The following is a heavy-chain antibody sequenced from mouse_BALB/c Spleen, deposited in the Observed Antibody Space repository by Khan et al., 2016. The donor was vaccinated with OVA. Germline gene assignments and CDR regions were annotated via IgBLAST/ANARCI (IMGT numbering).Heavy chain of an antibody. CDR2: INPSNGYT. CDR3: VRDGAYHRSDGWFTY. Sequence: QVQLQQSGAELARPGASVTMSCKASGYTFTSYTIHWIKKRPGQGLEWIGYINPSNGYTNYNQKFKDKATLTTDKSSTTAYLQLSSLTSDDSAVYNWVRDGAYHRSDGWFTYWGQGTLVTVSA. CDR1: GYTFTSYT. J-gene: IGHJ3*01. V-gene: IGHV1-4*01. D-gene: IGHD2-14*01.